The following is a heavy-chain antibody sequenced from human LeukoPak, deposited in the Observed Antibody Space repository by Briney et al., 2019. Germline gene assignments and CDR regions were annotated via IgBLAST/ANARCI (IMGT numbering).Heavy chain of an antibody. CDR3: AREKQLVPLEY. CDR1: GFTFSSYG. D-gene: IGHD6-13*01. J-gene: IGHJ4*02. V-gene: IGHV3-30*03. Sequence: GGSLRLSCAASGFTFSSYGMHWVRQAPGKGLEWVAVISYDGSNKYYADSVKGRFTISRDNSKNTLYLQMNSLRAEDTAVYYCAREKQLVPLEYWGQGTLVTVSP. CDR2: ISYDGSNK.